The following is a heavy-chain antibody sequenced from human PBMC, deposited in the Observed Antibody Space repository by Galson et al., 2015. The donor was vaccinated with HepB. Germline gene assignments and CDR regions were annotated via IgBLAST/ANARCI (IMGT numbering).Heavy chain of an antibody. V-gene: IGHV3-30*18. J-gene: IGHJ4*02. Sequence: SLRLSCAASGFTFGSYGMHWVRQAPGKGLEWVAVISYDGSNKYYADSVKGRFTISRDNSKNTLYLQVNSLRAEDTAVYYCAKEHLGGCDYWGQGTLVTVSS. CDR2: ISYDGSNK. CDR3: AKEHLGGCDY. D-gene: IGHD3-16*01. CDR1: GFTFGSYG.